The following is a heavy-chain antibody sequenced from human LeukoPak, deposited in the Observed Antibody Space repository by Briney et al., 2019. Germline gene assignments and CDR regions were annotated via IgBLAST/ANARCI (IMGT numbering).Heavy chain of an antibody. V-gene: IGHV1-69*06. CDR3: TRGGFGELYHFDY. J-gene: IGHJ4*02. D-gene: IGHD3-10*01. CDR1: GNSFNKYA. Sequence: SVKVSCKASGNSFNKYAITWVRQAPGQGLEWMGEFIPIFGTAKYAKRFQGRVTITADKSTSTAYMDLNSLRSEDTAVYYCTRGGFGELYHFDYWGQGTLVTVSS. CDR2: FIPIFGTA.